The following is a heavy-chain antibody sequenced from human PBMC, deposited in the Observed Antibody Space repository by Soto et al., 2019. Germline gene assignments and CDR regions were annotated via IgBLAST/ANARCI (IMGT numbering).Heavy chain of an antibody. CDR1: GGSVSSGNYY. J-gene: IGHJ6*02. Sequence: SETLSLTCTVSGGSVSSGNYYWSWIRQPPGKGLEWMGCVYSSGSTNYNPSLESRVTISVDTSKNQFSLKLSSVTAADTAVYYCARVDIVIVPSALVRYQYGMDVWGQGTTVTVSS. CDR3: ARVDIVIVPSALVRYQYGMDV. CDR2: VYSSGST. V-gene: IGHV4-61*01. D-gene: IGHD2-2*01.